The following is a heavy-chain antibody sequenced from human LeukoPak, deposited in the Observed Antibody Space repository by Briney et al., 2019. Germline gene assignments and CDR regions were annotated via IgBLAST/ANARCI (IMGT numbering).Heavy chain of an antibody. CDR3: ARLGYCSGGSCLGAFDI. CDR1: GGSFSSYY. CDR2: IYYSGST. V-gene: IGHV4-59*08. J-gene: IGHJ3*02. Sequence: SETLSLTCAVYGGSFSSYYWSWIRQPPGKGLEWIGYIYYSGSTNYNPSLKSRVTISVDTSKNQFSLKLSSVTAADTAVYYCARLGYCSGGSCLGAFDIWGQGRMVTVSS. D-gene: IGHD2-15*01.